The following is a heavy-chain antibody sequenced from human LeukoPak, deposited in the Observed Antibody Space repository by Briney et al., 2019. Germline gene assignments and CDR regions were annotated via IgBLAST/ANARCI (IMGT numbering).Heavy chain of an antibody. D-gene: IGHD2-15*01. V-gene: IGHV3-7*01. Sequence: GGSLRLSCEASGFRFSDYWMTWVRQAPGKGLEWVANIKEDGREKYYVDSVKGRFTLSKDNAKNSVYLQMNSLGAEDTAVYYCARGWGEKGYCRGGTCNTPQFDYWGQGILGTVSS. CDR2: IKEDGREK. J-gene: IGHJ4*02. CDR3: ARGWGEKGYCRGGTCNTPQFDY. CDR1: GFRFSDYW.